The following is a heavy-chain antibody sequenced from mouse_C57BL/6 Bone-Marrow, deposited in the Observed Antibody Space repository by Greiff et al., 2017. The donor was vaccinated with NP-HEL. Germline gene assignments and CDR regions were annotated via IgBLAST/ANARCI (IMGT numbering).Heavy chain of an antibody. CDR2: FHPYNDDT. J-gene: IGHJ3*01. D-gene: IGHD3-2*02. V-gene: IGHV1-47*01. CDR1: GYTFTTYP. CDR3: ARGRSSGAWFAY. Sequence: VHLVESGAELVKPGASVKMSCKASGYTFTTYPIEWMKQNHGKSLEWIGNFHPYNDDTKYNEKFKGKATLTVEKSSSTVYLELSRLTSDDSAVYYCARGRSSGAWFAYWGQGTLVTVSA.